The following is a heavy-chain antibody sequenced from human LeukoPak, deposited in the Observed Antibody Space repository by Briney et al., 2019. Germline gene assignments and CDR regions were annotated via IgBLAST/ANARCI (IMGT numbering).Heavy chain of an antibody. CDR3: AKPLWDCGGDCDAFDI. Sequence: GGSLRLSCAASGFTFDDYAMHWVRQAPGKGLEWVSGISWNSGSIGYADSVKGRFTISRDNAKNSLYLQMNSLRAEDTALYYCAKPLWDCGGDCDAFDIWGQGTMVTVSS. CDR1: GFTFDDYA. V-gene: IGHV3-9*01. CDR2: ISWNSGSI. J-gene: IGHJ3*02. D-gene: IGHD2-21*02.